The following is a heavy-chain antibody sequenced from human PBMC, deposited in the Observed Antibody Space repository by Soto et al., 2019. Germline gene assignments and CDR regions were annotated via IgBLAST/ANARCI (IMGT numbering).Heavy chain of an antibody. D-gene: IGHD1-26*01. CDR3: ARGDRGGSGSPASYYYAGWDV. CDR2: ISAGGDMT. J-gene: IGHJ6*03. Sequence: DVQLLESGGNLVQPGGSLTLSCSASGFTLSSYAMSWVRQAPGKGLEWVSSISAGGDMTYNSDSVKGRFTISRDNANNAVFLQMHNLRIENTALYYCARGDRGGSGSPASYYYAGWDVWGKGATVTVS. CDR1: GFTLSSYA. V-gene: IGHV3-23*01.